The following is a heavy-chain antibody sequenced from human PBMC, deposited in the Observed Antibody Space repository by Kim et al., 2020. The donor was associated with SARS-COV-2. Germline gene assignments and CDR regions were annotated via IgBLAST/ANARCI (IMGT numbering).Heavy chain of an antibody. D-gene: IGHD3-10*01. Sequence: SETLSLTCTVSGGSISSGDYYWSWIRQPPGKGLEWIAYIYYSGRTYYNPSLKSRVTISVDTSKNQFSLKLSSVTAADTAVYYCARVLGYYGSGTPFDPWGQGTLVTVPS. V-gene: IGHV4-30-4*01. J-gene: IGHJ5*02. CDR1: GGSISSGDYY. CDR2: IYYSGRT. CDR3: ARVLGYYGSGTPFDP.